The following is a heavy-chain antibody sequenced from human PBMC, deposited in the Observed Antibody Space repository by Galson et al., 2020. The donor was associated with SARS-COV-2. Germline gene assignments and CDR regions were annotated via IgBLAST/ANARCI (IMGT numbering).Heavy chain of an antibody. CDR2: ISYDGSNK. CDR1: GFTFSSYA. CDR3: ARDLGGYSDY. V-gene: IGHV3-30-3*01. J-gene: IGHJ4*02. D-gene: IGHD5-12*01. Sequence: GESLKISCAASGFTFSSYAMHWVRQAPGKGLEWVAVISYDGSNKYYADSVKGRFTISRDNSKNTLYLQMNSLRAEDTAVYYCARDLGGYSDYWGQGTLVTVSS.